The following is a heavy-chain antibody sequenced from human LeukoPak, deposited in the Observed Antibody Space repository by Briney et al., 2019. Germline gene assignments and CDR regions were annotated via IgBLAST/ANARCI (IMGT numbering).Heavy chain of an antibody. J-gene: IGHJ5*02. CDR1: GGTFSSYA. CDR2: IIPILGIA. D-gene: IGHD1-26*01. CDR3: ARGSGSYPAWFDP. Sequence: GASVKVSCKASGGTFSSYAISWVRQAPGQGLEWMGRIIPILGIANYAQKFQGRVTITADKSTSTAYMELSSLRSEDTAVYYCARGSGSYPAWFDPWGQGTLVTVSS. V-gene: IGHV1-69*04.